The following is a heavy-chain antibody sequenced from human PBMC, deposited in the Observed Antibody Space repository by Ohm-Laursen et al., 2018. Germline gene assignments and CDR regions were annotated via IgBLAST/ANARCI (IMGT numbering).Heavy chain of an antibody. Sequence: SLRLSCAASGFTFSSYGMHWVRQAPGKGLEWVAVISYDGSNKYYVDSVKGRFTISRDDAKNSLYLQMNSLRAEDTAVYYCAREAAWGKVDYLGQGPLVTVSS. CDR2: ISYDGSNK. V-gene: IGHV3-33*05. D-gene: IGHD3-16*01. J-gene: IGHJ4*02. CDR1: GFTFSSYG. CDR3: AREAAWGKVDY.